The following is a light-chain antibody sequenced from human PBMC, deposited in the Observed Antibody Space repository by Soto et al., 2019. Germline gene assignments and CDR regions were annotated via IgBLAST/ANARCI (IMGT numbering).Light chain of an antibody. J-gene: IGKJ4*01. V-gene: IGKV3-11*01. CDR2: DAS. Sequence: EVVLTQSPATLSLSPGDRATLSCRASQSVNNFLAWYQQKPGQTPRLLIYDASKRGTCIPGRFSGSGSGTDFTLAISSLEPEDFAVYYCQQRSNWPPALSFGGGTKVEI. CDR1: QSVNNF. CDR3: QQRSNWPPALS.